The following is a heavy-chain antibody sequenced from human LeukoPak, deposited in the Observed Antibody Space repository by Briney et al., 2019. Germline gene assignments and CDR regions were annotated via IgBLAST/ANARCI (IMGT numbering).Heavy chain of an antibody. V-gene: IGHV4-61*01. Sequence: SETLPLTCTVSGVSVSSGSYYWSWIRQPPGKGLEWIGYIYYSQSTNYNPSLKSRVTISVDTSKSQFSLKLNSVTAADTAIYYCAGTGEWFGEFDYWGQGTLVTVSS. CDR1: GVSVSSGSYY. CDR2: IYYSQST. CDR3: AGTGEWFGEFDY. D-gene: IGHD3-10*01. J-gene: IGHJ4*02.